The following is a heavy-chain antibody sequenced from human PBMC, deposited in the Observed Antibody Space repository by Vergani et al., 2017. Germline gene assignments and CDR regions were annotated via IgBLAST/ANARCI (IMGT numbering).Heavy chain of an antibody. D-gene: IGHD3-3*01. Sequence: VQLVESGGGVVQPGTSLRLSCAVSGFTVSSHYMSWVRQAPGKGLEWVSVIFSGGYTYYADSVKGRFTISRDDSKNSLYLQMNSLRAEDTAVYYCASQYYDFWSGRDWGQGTLVTVSS. CDR1: GFTVSSHY. CDR2: IFSGGYT. J-gene: IGHJ1*01. CDR3: ASQYYDFWSGRD. V-gene: IGHV3-66*04.